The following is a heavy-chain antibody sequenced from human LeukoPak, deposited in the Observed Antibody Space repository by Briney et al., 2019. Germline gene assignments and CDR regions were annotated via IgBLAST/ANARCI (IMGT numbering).Heavy chain of an antibody. V-gene: IGHV3-53*01. CDR1: GFTVSSNY. Sequence: GGSLRLSCAPSGFTVSSNYMSWVRQAPGKGLEWVSVIYSGGSTYYADSVKGRFTISRDNSKNTLYLQMNSLRAEDTAVYYCARSRIQLWLRASDDAFDIWGQGTMVTVSS. CDR3: ARSRIQLWLRASDDAFDI. D-gene: IGHD5-18*01. CDR2: IYSGGST. J-gene: IGHJ3*02.